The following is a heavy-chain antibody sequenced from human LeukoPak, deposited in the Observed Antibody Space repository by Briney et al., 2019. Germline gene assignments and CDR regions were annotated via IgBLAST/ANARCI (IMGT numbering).Heavy chain of an antibody. V-gene: IGHV3-21*01. Sequence: GGSLRLSCAASGFTFSTYAMNWVRQAPGRGLQWVSSIDPSGYTIFYADSVKGRFTISRDYAKKSLFLQMNSLRVEDTAVYFCAKVAKYYYGPETYYFFEQWGQGTPVTAAS. CDR1: GFTFSTYA. D-gene: IGHD3-10*01. CDR2: IDPSGYTI. J-gene: IGHJ4*02. CDR3: AKVAKYYYGPETYYFFEQ.